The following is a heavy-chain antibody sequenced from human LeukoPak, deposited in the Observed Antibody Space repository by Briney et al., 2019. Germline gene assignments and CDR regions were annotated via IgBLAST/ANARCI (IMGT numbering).Heavy chain of an antibody. Sequence: GGSLRLSCAASGCTVSSYAMSWVRQAPGKGLGWVSASSGSGGSTYYADSVKGRFTISRDNSKNTLYLQMNSLRAEDTAVYYCAKDQRFVVVPAAIPNWFDPWGQGTLVTVSS. J-gene: IGHJ5*02. D-gene: IGHD2-2*01. CDR2: SSGSGGST. CDR1: GCTVSSYA. V-gene: IGHV3-23*01. CDR3: AKDQRFVVVPAAIPNWFDP.